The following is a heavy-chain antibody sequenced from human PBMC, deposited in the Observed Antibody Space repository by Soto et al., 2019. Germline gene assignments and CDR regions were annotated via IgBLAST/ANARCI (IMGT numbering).Heavy chain of an antibody. CDR1: GGTFSSYA. Sequence: SVKVSCKASGGTFSSYAISWVRQAPGQGLEWMGGIIPIFGTANYAQKFQGRVTITADKSTSTAYMELSSLRSEDTAVYYCARGYYYDSSGYYPPRGDYYYYGMDVWGQGTTVTVSS. CDR3: ARGYYYDSSGYYPPRGDYYYYGMDV. J-gene: IGHJ6*02. D-gene: IGHD3-22*01. CDR2: IIPIFGTA. V-gene: IGHV1-69*06.